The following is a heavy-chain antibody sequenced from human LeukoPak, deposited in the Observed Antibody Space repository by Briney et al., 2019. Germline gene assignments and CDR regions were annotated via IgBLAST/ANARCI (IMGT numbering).Heavy chain of an antibody. J-gene: IGHJ4*02. V-gene: IGHV4-31*03. D-gene: IGHD1-1*01. CDR1: GVSISSGGYY. CDR2: IYYSGST. CDR3: ASGDNDPLFDY. Sequence: PSQTLSLTCTVSGVSISSGGYYWSWIRQHPGKGLEWIGSIYYSGSTNYNPSLQGRVTISLDTSRNQFSLKLSSVTAADTAVYYCASGDNDPLFDYWGQGTLVTVSS.